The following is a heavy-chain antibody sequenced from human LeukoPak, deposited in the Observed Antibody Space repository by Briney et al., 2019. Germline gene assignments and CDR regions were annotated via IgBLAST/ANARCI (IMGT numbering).Heavy chain of an antibody. CDR2: LYYMRGA. Sequence: PSETLSLTCTVSGGSISGYYWNWSRQPPGKGVEWIGNLYYMRGAWYKSSLKSRVTTSVDTSRNEFSLKLSSVTAADTAVYYCARHNLYYDSSGYYYAFDIWGQGTMVTVSS. CDR1: GGSISGYY. CDR3: ARHNLYYDSSGYYYAFDI. V-gene: IGHV4-59*01. D-gene: IGHD3-22*01. J-gene: IGHJ3*02.